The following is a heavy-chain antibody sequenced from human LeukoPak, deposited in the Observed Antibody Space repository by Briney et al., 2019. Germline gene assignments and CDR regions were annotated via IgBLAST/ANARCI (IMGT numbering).Heavy chain of an antibody. CDR3: ARVDYGSGSYGYYYYYYMDV. CDR2: ISSRGSYI. V-gene: IGHV3-21*01. J-gene: IGHJ6*03. D-gene: IGHD3-10*01. Sequence: GGSLRLSCAASGFTFSSYSMNWVRQAPGKGLEWASSISSRGSYIYYADSVKGRFTISRDKAENSLYLQMKSRRAEDTAVYYCARVDYGSGSYGYYYYYYMDVWGKGTTVTISS. CDR1: GFTFSSYS.